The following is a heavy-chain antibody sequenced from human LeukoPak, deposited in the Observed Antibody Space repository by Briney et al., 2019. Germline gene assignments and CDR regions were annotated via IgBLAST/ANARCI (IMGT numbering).Heavy chain of an antibody. J-gene: IGHJ4*02. CDR2: VSFDGSDK. Sequence: GGSLRLSCAASGFTFSSYGMHWVRQAPGKGLEWVAVVSFDGSDKHYADSVKGRFTVSRDNSKNTLYLQMNSLRGEDTAVYYCAKERGKITNLDYWGQGTLVTVSS. CDR3: AKERGKITNLDY. D-gene: IGHD3-16*01. CDR1: GFTFSSYG. V-gene: IGHV3-30*18.